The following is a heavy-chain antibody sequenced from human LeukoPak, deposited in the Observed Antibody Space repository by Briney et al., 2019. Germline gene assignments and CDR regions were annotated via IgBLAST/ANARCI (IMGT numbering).Heavy chain of an antibody. D-gene: IGHD3-3*01. V-gene: IGHV4-34*01. CDR3: ARIPDFWSGYGY. Sequence: SETLSLTCAVYGGSFSGYYWSWIRQPPGKGLEWIGEINHSGSTNYNPSLKSRVTISVDTSKNQFSLKLSSVTAANTAVYYCARIPDFWSGYGYWGQGTLVTVSS. CDR2: INHSGST. J-gene: IGHJ4*02. CDR1: GGSFSGYY.